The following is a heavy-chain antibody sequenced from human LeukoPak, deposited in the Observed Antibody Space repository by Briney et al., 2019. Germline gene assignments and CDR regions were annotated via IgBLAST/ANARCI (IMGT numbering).Heavy chain of an antibody. CDR3: ARDRPPVESIVVVPAAINWFDP. J-gene: IGHJ5*02. CDR1: GFTFSSYG. CDR2: IWYDGSNK. D-gene: IGHD2-2*01. V-gene: IGHV3-33*01. Sequence: GGSLRLSCAASGFTFSSYGMHWVRQAPGKGLEWVAVIWYDGSNKYYADSVKGRFTISRDNSKNTLYLQMNSLRAEDTAVYYCARDRPPVESIVVVPAAINWFDPWGQGTLVTVSS.